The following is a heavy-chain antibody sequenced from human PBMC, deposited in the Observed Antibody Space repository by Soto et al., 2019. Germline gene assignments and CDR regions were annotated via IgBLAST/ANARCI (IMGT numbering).Heavy chain of an antibody. Sequence: WASVKVSCKASGYTFTSYGISWVRQAPGQGLEWMGWISAYNGNTNYAQKLQGRVTMTTDTSTSTAYMELRSLRSDDTAVYYCARDLREVAGYYYYYGMDVWGQGTTVTVSS. CDR1: GYTFTSYG. J-gene: IGHJ6*02. D-gene: IGHD6-19*01. CDR3: ARDLREVAGYYYYYGMDV. V-gene: IGHV1-18*01. CDR2: ISAYNGNT.